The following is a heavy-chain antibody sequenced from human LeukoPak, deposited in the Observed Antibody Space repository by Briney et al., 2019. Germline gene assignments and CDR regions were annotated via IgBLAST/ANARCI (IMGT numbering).Heavy chain of an antibody. D-gene: IGHD1-26*01. J-gene: IGHJ4*02. CDR1: VGSISSSSYY. CDR2: IYYSGST. CDR3: ARLGWELLQGYHY. V-gene: IGHV4-39*01. Sequence: SETLSLTCTVSVGSISSSSYYWGWIRQPPGKGLEWIGSIYYSGSTYYNPSLKSRVTISVDTSKNQFSLKLSSVTAADTAVYYCARLGWELLQGYHYWGQGTLVTVSS.